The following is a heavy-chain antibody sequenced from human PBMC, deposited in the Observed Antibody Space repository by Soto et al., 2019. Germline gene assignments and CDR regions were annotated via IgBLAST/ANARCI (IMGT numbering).Heavy chain of an antibody. J-gene: IGHJ2*01. D-gene: IGHD5-18*01. CDR3: ARSYSYGSYWYFDL. CDR1: GYTFTTYG. V-gene: IGHV1-18*04. Sequence: QVQLVQSGAEVKEPGASVKVSCKASGYTFTTYGISWVRQAPGQGLEWMGWISVYNGNTNYAERLQGRVTMTTDTSTSTAYMELWRLRSDDTAMYYCARSYSYGSYWYFDLWGRGTLVTVS. CDR2: ISVYNGNT.